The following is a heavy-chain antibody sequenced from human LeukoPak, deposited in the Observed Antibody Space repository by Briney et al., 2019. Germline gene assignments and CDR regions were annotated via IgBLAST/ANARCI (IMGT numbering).Heavy chain of an antibody. V-gene: IGHV1-2*02. D-gene: IGHD4-11*01. Sequence: ASVKVSCKASGYTFTGYYMHWVRQAPGQGLEWMGWINPNSGGTNYAQNFQGRVTMTRDTSISTAYMELSRLRSDDTAVYYCARVPTVTTYYFDYGGQEPLVTVSS. CDR2: INPNSGGT. CDR3: ARVPTVTTYYFDY. CDR1: GYTFTGYY. J-gene: IGHJ4*02.